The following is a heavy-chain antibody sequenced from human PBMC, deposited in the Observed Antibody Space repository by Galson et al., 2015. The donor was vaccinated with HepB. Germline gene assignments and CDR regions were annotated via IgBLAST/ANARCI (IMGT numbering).Heavy chain of an antibody. CDR3: ARDRSGWGVVITLGY. Sequence: SLRLSCAASGFTFSSYGMHWVRQAPGKGLEWVAVIWYDGSNKYYADSVKGRFTISRDNSKNTLYLQMNSLRAEDTAVYYCARDRSGWGVVITLGYWGQGTLVTVSS. J-gene: IGHJ4*02. V-gene: IGHV3-33*01. D-gene: IGHD3-3*01. CDR2: IWYDGSNK. CDR1: GFTFSSYG.